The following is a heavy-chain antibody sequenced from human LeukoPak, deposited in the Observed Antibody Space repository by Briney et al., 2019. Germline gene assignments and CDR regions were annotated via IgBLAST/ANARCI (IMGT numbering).Heavy chain of an antibody. Sequence: GGSLRLSCAASGFTFSSYSMNWVRQAPGKGLEWVSAISGSGDNTYYADSVKGRFTISRDNSKNTLYLQMNSLRAEDTAVYYCAKSPNYHYYGMDVWGQGTTVTVSS. CDR1: GFTFSSYS. V-gene: IGHV3-23*01. J-gene: IGHJ6*02. CDR2: ISGSGDNT. CDR3: AKSPNYHYYGMDV.